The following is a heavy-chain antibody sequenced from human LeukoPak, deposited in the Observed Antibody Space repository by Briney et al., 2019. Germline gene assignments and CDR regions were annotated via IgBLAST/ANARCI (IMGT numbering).Heavy chain of an antibody. D-gene: IGHD6-6*01. V-gene: IGHV4-30-2*01. CDR3: ARADYSESMGAFDV. CDR2: IYHSGST. CDR1: GGSISSGGYY. J-gene: IGHJ3*01. Sequence: PSETLSLTCTVSGGSISSGGYYWSWIRQPPGKGLEWIGYIYHSGSTYYNPSLKSRVTISVDRSKNQFSLKLISVTAADTAVYYCARADYSESMGAFDVWGQGTEVTVSS.